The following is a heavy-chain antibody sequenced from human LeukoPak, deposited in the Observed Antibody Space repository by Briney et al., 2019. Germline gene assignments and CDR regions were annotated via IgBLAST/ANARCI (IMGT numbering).Heavy chain of an antibody. CDR2: VGGGGQRA. J-gene: IGHJ4*02. D-gene: IGHD2-15*01. CDR1: GLSFGAHA. Sequence: GGSLRLSCAASGLSFGAHAMHWVRQAPGMGLEWVSGVGGGGQRAHYADSVKGRFTISRDNSKNTLYLQMNSLRAEDTAVYYCAKDRGYYVDTGTINFWGQGTLVTVSS. CDR3: AKDRGYYVDTGTINF. V-gene: IGHV3-23*01.